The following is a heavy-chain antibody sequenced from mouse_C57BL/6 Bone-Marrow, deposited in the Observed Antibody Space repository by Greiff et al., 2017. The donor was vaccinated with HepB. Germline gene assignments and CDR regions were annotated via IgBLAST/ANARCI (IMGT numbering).Heavy chain of an antibody. J-gene: IGHJ1*03. Sequence: QVQLQQPGAELVKPGASVKVSCKASGYTFTSYWMHWVKQRPGQGLEWIGRIHPSDSDTNYNQKFKGKATLTVDKSSSTAYMQLSSLTSEDSAVSYCAIEGNCGRGNCWDCDVWGTGTTVTVSS. CDR2: IHPSDSDT. CDR3: AIEGNCGRGNCWDCDV. V-gene: IGHV1-74*01. CDR1: GYTFTSYW. D-gene: IGHD1-1*01.